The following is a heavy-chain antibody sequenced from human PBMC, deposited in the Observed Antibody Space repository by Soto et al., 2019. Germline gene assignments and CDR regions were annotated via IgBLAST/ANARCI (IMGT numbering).Heavy chain of an antibody. D-gene: IGHD3-22*01. CDR1: GFTFSSYG. V-gene: IGHV3-33*01. CDR3: AREVSGYRHSYYYYGMDV. CDR2: IWYDGSNK. Sequence: QVQLVESGGGVVQPGRSLRLSCAASGFTFSSYGMHWVRQAPGKGLEWVAVIWYDGSNKYYADSVKGRFTISRDNSKNTLYLQMNILRAEDTAVYYCAREVSGYRHSYYYYGMDVGGQGTTVTVSS. J-gene: IGHJ6*02.